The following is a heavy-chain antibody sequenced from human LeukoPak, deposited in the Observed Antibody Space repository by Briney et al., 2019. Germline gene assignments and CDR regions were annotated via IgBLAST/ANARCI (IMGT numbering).Heavy chain of an antibody. V-gene: IGHV4-59*01. J-gene: IGHJ4*02. CDR3: ARGDSSWYNFDY. Sequence: PSETLSLTCTVSGGSISSYYWSWIRQPPGKGLEWIGYIYYSGSTNYNPSLKSRVTTSVDTSKNQFSLKLSSVTAADTAVYYCARGDSSWYNFDYWGQGTLVTVSS. D-gene: IGHD6-13*01. CDR1: GGSISSYY. CDR2: IYYSGST.